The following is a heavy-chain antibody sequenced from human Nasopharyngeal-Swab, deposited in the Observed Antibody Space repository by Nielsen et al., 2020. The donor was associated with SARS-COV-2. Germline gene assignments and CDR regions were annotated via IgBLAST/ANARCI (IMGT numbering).Heavy chain of an antibody. CDR3: ARDLRSSGWYRAFDI. Sequence: GASLQISCAASGFTFSSYWMSWVRQAPGKGLEWVANIKQDGSEKYYVDSVKGRFTISRDNAKNSLYLQMNSLRAEDTAVYYCARDLRSSGWYRAFDIWGQGTMVTVSS. V-gene: IGHV3-7*01. CDR1: GFTFSSYW. CDR2: IKQDGSEK. J-gene: IGHJ3*02. D-gene: IGHD6-19*01.